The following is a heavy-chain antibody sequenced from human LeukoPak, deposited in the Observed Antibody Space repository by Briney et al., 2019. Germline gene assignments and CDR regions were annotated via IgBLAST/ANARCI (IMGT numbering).Heavy chain of an antibody. CDR3: ARVEDFWSGQYYFDY. Sequence: ASVKVSCKASGYTFTGYYMHWVRQAPGQGFEWMGWINPNSGGTNYAQKFQGRVTMTRDTSISTAYMELSRLRSDDTAVYYCARVEDFWSGQYYFDYWGQGTLVTVSS. V-gene: IGHV1-2*02. J-gene: IGHJ4*02. D-gene: IGHD3-3*01. CDR2: INPNSGGT. CDR1: GYTFTGYY.